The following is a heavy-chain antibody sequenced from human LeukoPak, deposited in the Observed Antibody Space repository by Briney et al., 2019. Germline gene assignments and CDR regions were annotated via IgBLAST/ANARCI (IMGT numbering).Heavy chain of an antibody. CDR2: THFSGSN. Sequence: PSDTLSLTCGVSVGSLSRHYWTWLRQPPGKGLEWIGYTHFSGSNNYNPSLKSRATTSLDRAKNQISLTLTSVTAADTAVYFCARDKAAGSYDFWGQGTLVTVSS. CDR3: ARDKAAGSYDF. D-gene: IGHD6-13*01. V-gene: IGHV4-59*11. CDR1: VGSLSRHY. J-gene: IGHJ4*02.